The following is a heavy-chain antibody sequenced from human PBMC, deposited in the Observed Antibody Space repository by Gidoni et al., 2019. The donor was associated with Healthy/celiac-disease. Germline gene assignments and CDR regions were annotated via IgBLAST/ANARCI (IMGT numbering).Heavy chain of an antibody. D-gene: IGHD5-12*01. CDR1: GYCFTSYW. CDR2: IYPGGSDT. J-gene: IGHJ4*02. Sequence: ELQLVQSGAEVKKPGGSLKQPGKGSGYCFTSYWIGWVRQVPGKGLEWMGIIYPGGSDTRYSPSFQGQVTISTDKSNNTVYLQWSSLKAADTAMYYCARRSGHSAIIDYWGQGTLVTVSS. V-gene: IGHV5-51*01. CDR3: ARRSGHSAIIDY.